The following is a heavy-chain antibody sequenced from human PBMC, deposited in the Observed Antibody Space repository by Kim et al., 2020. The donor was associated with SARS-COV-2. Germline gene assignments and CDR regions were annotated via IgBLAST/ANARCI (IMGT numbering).Heavy chain of an antibody. Sequence: SETLSLTCAVSGGSISSGGYSWSWIRQPPGKGLEWIGYIYHSGSTYYNPSLKSRVTISVDRSKNQFSLKLSSVTAADTAVYYCARATSYCSSTSCHQGNWFDPWGQGTLVTVSS. CDR3: ARATSYCSSTSCHQGNWFDP. CDR1: GGSISSGGYS. V-gene: IGHV4-30-2*01. D-gene: IGHD2-2*01. CDR2: IYHSGST. J-gene: IGHJ5*02.